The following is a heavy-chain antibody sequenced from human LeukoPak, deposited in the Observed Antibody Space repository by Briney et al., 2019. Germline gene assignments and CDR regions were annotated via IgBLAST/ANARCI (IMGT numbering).Heavy chain of an antibody. CDR3: ARGPGLGAITY. V-gene: IGHV4-34*01. D-gene: IGHD5-12*01. CDR2: FTHSGST. Sequence: GSLRLSCAASGFTFSSYAMSWIRHPPGKGLEWIGEFTHSGSTNYNPSLKSRVTISEDTLKLSSVTAADTAVYYCARGPGLGAITYWGQGTLVTVSS. CDR1: GFTFSSYA. J-gene: IGHJ4*02.